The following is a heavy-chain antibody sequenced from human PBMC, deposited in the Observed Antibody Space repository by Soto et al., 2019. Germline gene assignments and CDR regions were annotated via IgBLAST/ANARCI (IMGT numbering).Heavy chain of an antibody. V-gene: IGHV1-24*01. CDR3: ATDTGGRAAAGYYYYYGMDV. J-gene: IGHJ6*02. D-gene: IGHD6-13*01. Sequence: ASVKVSCKVSGYTLTELSMHWVRQAPGKGLEWLGGFDPEDGETIYAQKFQGRVTMTEDTSTDTAYMELSSLRSEDTAVYYCATDTGGRAAAGYYYYYGMDVWGQGTTVTVSS. CDR2: FDPEDGET. CDR1: GYTLTELS.